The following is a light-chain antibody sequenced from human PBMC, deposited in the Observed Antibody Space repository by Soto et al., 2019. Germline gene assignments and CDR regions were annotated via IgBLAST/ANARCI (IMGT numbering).Light chain of an antibody. CDR3: QQSYSNTQT. CDR2: VAS. CDR1: QSISTY. Sequence: DIQMTQSPSSLSASVGDRVTITCRASQSISTYLNWYQQKPGKAPKLLILVASTVPSGVPSRFSGSGSGTDFTLTISSLQPEDFATYYCQQSYSNTQTFGQGTKVAIK. V-gene: IGKV1-39*01. J-gene: IGKJ1*01.